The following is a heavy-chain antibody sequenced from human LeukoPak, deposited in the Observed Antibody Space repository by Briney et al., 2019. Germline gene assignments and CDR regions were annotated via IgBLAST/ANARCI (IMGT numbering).Heavy chain of an antibody. J-gene: IGHJ4*02. CDR1: GFTFSRYA. Sequence: GGSLRLSCSASGFTFSRYAMHWDRQAPGKGLEYVSAISSNGGSTYYADSVKGRFTISRDNSKNTLYLQMSSLRAEDTAVYYCVKDGSGSYYTYYFDYWGQGTLVTVSS. V-gene: IGHV3-64D*06. D-gene: IGHD3-10*01. CDR2: ISSNGGST. CDR3: VKDGSGSYYTYYFDY.